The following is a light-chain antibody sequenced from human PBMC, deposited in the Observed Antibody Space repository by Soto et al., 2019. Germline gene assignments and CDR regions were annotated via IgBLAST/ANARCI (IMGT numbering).Light chain of an antibody. J-gene: IGKJ1*01. CDR2: GVS. Sequence: EIVLTQSPGTLALSLGDGATLSCRASQTVNRNYLAWYHQKPGQPPRLLIYGVSNRATGVPDRFSGGGSGTEFTLTSVSLEPDDFGTYYCQQYIDSPRTFGQGTRVEVK. CDR1: QTVNRNY. CDR3: QQYIDSPRT. V-gene: IGKV3-20*01.